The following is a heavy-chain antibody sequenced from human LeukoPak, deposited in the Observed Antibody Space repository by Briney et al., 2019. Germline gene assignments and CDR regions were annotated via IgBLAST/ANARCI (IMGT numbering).Heavy chain of an antibody. J-gene: IGHJ2*01. V-gene: IGHV4-34*01. D-gene: IGHD3-22*01. CDR1: GGSFSGYY. Sequence: SETLSLTCAAYGGSFSGYYWSWIRQPPGKGLEWIGEINHSGSTNYNPSLKSRVTISVDTSKNQFSLKLSSVTAADTAVYYCARGTRGSSGPHRWYFDLWGRGTLVTVSS. CDR2: INHSGST. CDR3: ARGTRGSSGPHRWYFDL.